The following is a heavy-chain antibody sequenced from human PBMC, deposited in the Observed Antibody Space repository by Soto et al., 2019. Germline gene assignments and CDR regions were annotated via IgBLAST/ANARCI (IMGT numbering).Heavy chain of an antibody. V-gene: IGHV1-69*01. J-gene: IGHJ5*02. CDR3: ARVAAAGTNRFDP. Sequence: QVQLVQSGAEVKKPGSSVKVSCKASGGTFSSFAIIWVRRAPGQGLEWMVGVIPIFGTTDYAQKFQGRVTIIADESTSTAYMELSSLRSEDTAVYYCARVAAAGTNRFDPWGQGTLVIVSS. D-gene: IGHD6-13*01. CDR1: GGTFSSFA. CDR2: VIPIFGTT.